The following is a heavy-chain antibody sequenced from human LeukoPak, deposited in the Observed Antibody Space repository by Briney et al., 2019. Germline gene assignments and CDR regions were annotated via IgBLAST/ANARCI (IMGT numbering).Heavy chain of an antibody. Sequence: SETLSLICTVYGGSFSGHYWTWIRQPTGKGLDLIGVSTKSGSTNYNPSHMSRVSISVVASTNQCSLKLTSVSAADTAVYPCARGRRGAAALDFWGSGTLVTVS. V-gene: IGHV4-34*01. D-gene: IGHD2-2*01. CDR3: ARGRRGAAALDF. CDR1: GGSFSGHY. CDR2: STKSGST. J-gene: IGHJ4*02.